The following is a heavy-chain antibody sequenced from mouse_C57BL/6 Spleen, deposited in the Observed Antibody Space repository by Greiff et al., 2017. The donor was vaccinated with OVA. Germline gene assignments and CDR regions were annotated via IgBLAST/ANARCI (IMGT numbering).Heavy chain of an antibody. Sequence: VQLVESGPELVKPGASVKISCKASGYAFSSSWMNWVKQRPGKGLEWIGRIYPGDGDTNYNGKFKGKATLTADKSSSTAYMQLSSLTSEDSAVYFCHGSSYPSYWYFDVWGTGTTVTVSS. CDR2: IYPGDGDT. CDR3: HGSSYPSYWYFDV. V-gene: IGHV1-82*01. CDR1: GYAFSSSW. D-gene: IGHD1-1*01. J-gene: IGHJ1*03.